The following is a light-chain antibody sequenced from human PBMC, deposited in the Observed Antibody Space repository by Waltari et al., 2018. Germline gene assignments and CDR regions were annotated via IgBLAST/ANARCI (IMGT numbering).Light chain of an antibody. CDR2: AAS. Sequence: DIQMTQSPSSVSASVGDRVTITCRASQDVARWLAWYQQKPGKAPNLLIYAASSLHSGVPSRFSGSGSGTDFTLTISSLQPDDFATYYCQQANSFPPTFCPGTTVDIK. J-gene: IGKJ3*01. CDR3: QQANSFPPT. V-gene: IGKV1D-12*01. CDR1: QDVARW.